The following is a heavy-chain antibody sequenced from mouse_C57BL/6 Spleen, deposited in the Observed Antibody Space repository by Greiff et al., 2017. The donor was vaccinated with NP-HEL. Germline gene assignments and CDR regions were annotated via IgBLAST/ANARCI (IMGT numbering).Heavy chain of an antibody. V-gene: IGHV3-6*01. Sequence: VQLQQSGPGLVKPSQSLSLTCSVTGYSITSGYYWNWIRQFPGTTLEWMGYISYDGSNNYNPSLKNRISITRDTSKNQFFLKLNSVTTEDTATYYCARDGYGSGAYWGQGTLVTVSA. CDR2: ISYDGSN. CDR3: ARDGYGSGAY. J-gene: IGHJ3*01. D-gene: IGHD1-1*01. CDR1: GYSITSGYY.